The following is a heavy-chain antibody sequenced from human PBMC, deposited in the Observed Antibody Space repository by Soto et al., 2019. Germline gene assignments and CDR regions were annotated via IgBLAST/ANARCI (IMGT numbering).Heavy chain of an antibody. Sequence: SETLSLTCTVSGGSISSYYWSWIRQPPGKGLEWIGYIYYSGSTNYNPPLKSRVTISVDTSKNQFSLKLSSVTAADTAVYYCARVISSSMDWYFDYWGQGTLVTVSS. J-gene: IGHJ4*02. CDR2: IYYSGST. CDR3: ARVISSSMDWYFDY. D-gene: IGHD6-6*01. CDR1: GGSISSYY. V-gene: IGHV4-59*01.